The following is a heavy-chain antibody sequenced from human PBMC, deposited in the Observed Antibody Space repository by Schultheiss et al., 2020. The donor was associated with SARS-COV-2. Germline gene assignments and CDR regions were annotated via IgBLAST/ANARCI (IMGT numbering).Heavy chain of an antibody. CDR2: IYTSGST. D-gene: IGHD6-19*01. V-gene: IGHV4-59*10. CDR1: GGSFSGYY. Sequence: SETLSLTCAVYGGSFSGYYWSWIRQPPGKGLEWIGRIYTSGSTNYNPSLKSRVTISVDTSKNQFFLKLNSVTAADTAMYYCARARYSSGWYSGFDYWGQGTLVTVSS. J-gene: IGHJ4*02. CDR3: ARARYSSGWYSGFDY.